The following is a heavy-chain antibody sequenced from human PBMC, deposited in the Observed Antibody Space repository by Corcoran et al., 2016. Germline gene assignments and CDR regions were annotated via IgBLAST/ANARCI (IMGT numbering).Heavy chain of an antibody. CDR3: ARDRISNTLGQRGYYYGMDV. Sequence: QVQLVESGGGVVQPGRSLRLSCAASGFTFSSYGMHWVRQAPGKGLEWVAVIWYDGSNKYYADSVKGRFTISRDNSKNTLYLQMNSLRAEETAVYYCARDRISNTLGQRGYYYGMDVWGQGTTVTVSS. D-gene: IGHD2-15*01. J-gene: IGHJ6*02. CDR1: GFTFSSYG. CDR2: IWYDGSNK. V-gene: IGHV3-33*01.